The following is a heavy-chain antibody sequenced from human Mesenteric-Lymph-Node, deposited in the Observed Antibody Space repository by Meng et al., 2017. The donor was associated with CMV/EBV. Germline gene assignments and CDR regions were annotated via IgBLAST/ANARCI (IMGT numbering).Heavy chain of an antibody. CDR3: ARQSYALFDP. CDR2: LRGDGGVQ. Sequence: GGSLRLSCAASGFTFSSYWMSWVRRAPGKGLEWVANLRGDGGVQFFVDSLKGRFSIFRDNAKKSLYLQMTSLRVEDTGIYYCARQSYALFDPWGQGILVTVSS. V-gene: IGHV3-7*01. J-gene: IGHJ5*02. CDR1: GFTFSSYW.